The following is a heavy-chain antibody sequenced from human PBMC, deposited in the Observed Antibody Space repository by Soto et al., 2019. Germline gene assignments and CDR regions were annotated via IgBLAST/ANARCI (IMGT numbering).Heavy chain of an antibody. V-gene: IGHV1-18*04. CDR1: GYTFTSYG. J-gene: IGHJ4*02. D-gene: IGHD6-19*01. CDR2: IRAYTGYT. CDR3: ARASDGYRSGWYVGYFDY. Sequence: ASVKVSCKASGYTFTSYGVSWVRQAPGQGLEWMGWIRAYTGYTNYAQKFQGRVTITTDTSTSTAYMELRSLISDDTAVYYCARASDGYRSGWYVGYFDYWGQGTLVTVSS.